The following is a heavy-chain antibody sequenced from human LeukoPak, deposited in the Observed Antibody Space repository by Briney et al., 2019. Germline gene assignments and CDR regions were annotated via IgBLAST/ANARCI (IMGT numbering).Heavy chain of an antibody. V-gene: IGHV4-61*05. D-gene: IGHD4-17*01. CDR1: GGSISSSSYY. J-gene: IGHJ4*02. Sequence: SETLSLTCTVSGGSISSSSYYWGWIRQPPGKGLEWIGYIYYSGSTNYNPSLKSRVTISVDTSKNQFSLKLSSVTAADTAVYYCARSAYGDHLDYWGQGTLVTVSS. CDR3: ARSAYGDHLDY. CDR2: IYYSGST.